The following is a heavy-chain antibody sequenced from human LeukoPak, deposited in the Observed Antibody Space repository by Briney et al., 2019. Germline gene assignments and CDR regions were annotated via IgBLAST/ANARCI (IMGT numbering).Heavy chain of an antibody. CDR3: ARAEPFLTPAAPYGMDV. Sequence: MSSETLSLTCTVSGGSISSYYWSWIRQPPGKGLEWIGYIYYSGSTNYNPSLKSRVTISVDTSKNQLSLKLSSVTAADTAVYYCARAEPFLTPAAPYGMDVWGQGTTVTVSS. D-gene: IGHD1-14*01. J-gene: IGHJ6*02. CDR1: GGSISSYY. CDR2: IYYSGST. V-gene: IGHV4-59*01.